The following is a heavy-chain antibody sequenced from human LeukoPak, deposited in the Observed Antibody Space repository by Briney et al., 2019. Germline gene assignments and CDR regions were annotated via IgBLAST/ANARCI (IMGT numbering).Heavy chain of an antibody. CDR3: AKDSEGDSGWYVVGIDY. CDR1: GFTFSSYA. Sequence: GGSLRLSCAASGFTFSSYAMSWVRQAPGKGLEWVSAISGSGGSTYYADSVKGRFTISRDNSKNTLYLQMNSLRAEDTAVYYCAKDSEGDSGWYVVGIDYWGQGTLVTVSS. J-gene: IGHJ4*02. D-gene: IGHD6-19*01. V-gene: IGHV3-23*01. CDR2: ISGSGGST.